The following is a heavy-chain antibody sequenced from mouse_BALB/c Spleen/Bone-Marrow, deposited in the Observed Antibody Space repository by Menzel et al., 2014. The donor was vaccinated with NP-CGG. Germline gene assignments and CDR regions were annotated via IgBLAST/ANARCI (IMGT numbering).Heavy chain of an antibody. V-gene: IGHV1-5*01. Sequence: EVKVVESGTVLARPGASVKMSCKASGYSFTSYWMHWVKQRPGQGLEWIGGIYPGNSDTSYNQKFKGKAKLTAVTSASTAYMELSSLTNEDSAVYYCIRDYGYVMDYWGQETSVTVSS. CDR2: IYPGNSDT. D-gene: IGHD1-1*01. CDR1: GYSFTSYW. CDR3: IRDYGYVMDY. J-gene: IGHJ4*01.